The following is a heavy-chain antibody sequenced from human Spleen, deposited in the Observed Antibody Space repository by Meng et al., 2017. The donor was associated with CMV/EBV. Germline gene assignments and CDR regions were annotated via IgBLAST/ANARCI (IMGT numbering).Heavy chain of an antibody. V-gene: IGHV3-74*01. J-gene: IGHJ6*02. Sequence: GGSLRLSCAASGFAFSSYWMHWVRQIPGKGLVWVSRINNDGSRTNYADSVRGRFTISRDISKNTIYLDMDSLRPEDTALYYCAIDLPPYAMDVWGPGTMVTVSS. CDR2: INNDGSRT. CDR1: GFAFSSYW. CDR3: AIDLPPYAMDV.